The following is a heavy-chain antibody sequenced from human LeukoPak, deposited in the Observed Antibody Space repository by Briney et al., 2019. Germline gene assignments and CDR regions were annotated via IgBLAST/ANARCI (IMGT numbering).Heavy chain of an antibody. J-gene: IGHJ1*01. CDR1: GCTFTSYA. D-gene: IGHD6-6*01. V-gene: IGHV1-3*01. Sequence: ASVKVSCKASGCTFTSYAMHWVRQAPGQRLEWMGWINAGNGNTKYSQKFQGRVTITRDTSASTAYMELSSLRSEDTAVYYCARDREKGSSSEWAVPEHWGQGTLVTVSS. CDR2: INAGNGNT. CDR3: ARDREKGSSSEWAVPEH.